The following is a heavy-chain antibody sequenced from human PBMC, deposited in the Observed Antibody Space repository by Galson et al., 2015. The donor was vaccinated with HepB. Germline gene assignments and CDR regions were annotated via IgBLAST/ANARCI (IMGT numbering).Heavy chain of an antibody. CDR3: ARGGGVVITTWCYYDI. V-gene: IGHV4-34*01. CDR1: GGSFSDYY. Sequence: SETLSLTCAVYGGSFSDYYWSWIRQPPGKGLEWIGEINHSGSTNHNPSLKSRVTISVDTSKNRFSLKLSSVTAADTAVYYCARGGGVVITTWCYYDIWGQGTMVTVSS. D-gene: IGHD3-22*01. J-gene: IGHJ3*02. CDR2: INHSGST.